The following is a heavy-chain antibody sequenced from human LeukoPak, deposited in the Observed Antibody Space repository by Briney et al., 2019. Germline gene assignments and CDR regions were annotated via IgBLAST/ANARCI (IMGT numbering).Heavy chain of an antibody. V-gene: IGHV3-7*01. D-gene: IGHD6-13*01. J-gene: IGHJ4*02. Sequence: PGGSLRLSCAASGFTFTSFWMTWVRQAPGKGLEWVANIKQDGNEKYLVDSVKGRFTISRDNAKSSLYLQMNSLRAEDTAVYYCARCGVGVAAAAANCWGQGTLLTVSS. CDR3: ARCGVGVAAAAANC. CDR1: GFTFTSFW. CDR2: IKQDGNEK.